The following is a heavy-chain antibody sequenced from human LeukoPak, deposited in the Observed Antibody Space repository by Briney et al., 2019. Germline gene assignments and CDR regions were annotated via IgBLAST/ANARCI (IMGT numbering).Heavy chain of an antibody. J-gene: IGHJ3*02. Sequence: GGSLRLSCVASGFTFSSYSMNWVRQAPGQGLEWISFISSSSAYISYADLVKSRFTISRDNAKNSLYLQMNNLRAEDTAVYYCAKKMDDAFDIWGQGTMVTVSS. D-gene: IGHD5-24*01. CDR2: ISSSSAYI. CDR3: AKKMDDAFDI. V-gene: IGHV3-21*01. CDR1: GFTFSSYS.